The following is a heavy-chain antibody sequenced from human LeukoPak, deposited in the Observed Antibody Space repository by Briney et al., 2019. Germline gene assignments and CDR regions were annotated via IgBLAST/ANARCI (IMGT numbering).Heavy chain of an antibody. V-gene: IGHV3-48*04. J-gene: IGHJ4*02. Sequence: GGSLRLSCAASGFTLSNAWMNWVRQAPGKGLEWVSYISSSGSTIYYADSVKGRFTISRDNAKNSLYLQMNSLRAEDTAVYYCARTSSSWPAYYFDYWGQGTLVTVSS. CDR2: ISSSGSTI. CDR3: ARTSSSWPAYYFDY. CDR1: GFTLSNAW. D-gene: IGHD6-13*01.